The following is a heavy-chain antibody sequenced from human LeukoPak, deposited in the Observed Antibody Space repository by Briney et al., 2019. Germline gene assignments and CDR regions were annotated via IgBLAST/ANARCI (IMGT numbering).Heavy chain of an antibody. CDR2: ISGSGSSI. CDR1: GFSFSSNS. D-gene: IGHD2-2*01. V-gene: IGHV3-23*01. J-gene: IGHJ4*02. Sequence: TGGSLRLSCGASGFSFSSNSMNWVRQAPGKGLEWVSYISGSGSSIYYADSVKGRFTISRDNSKNTLFLQMNSLRAEDTAAYYCAKASPSSYCGTTSCSVNFDYWGQGTLVTVSS. CDR3: AKASPSSYCGTTSCSVNFDY.